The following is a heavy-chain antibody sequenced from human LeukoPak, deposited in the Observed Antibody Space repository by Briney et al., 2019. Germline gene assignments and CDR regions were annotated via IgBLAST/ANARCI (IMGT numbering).Heavy chain of an antibody. J-gene: IGHJ4*02. CDR2: IYSSGST. CDR1: GGSISSYY. Sequence: PSETLSLTCTVSGGSISSYYWSWIRQPDGKGLEWIGLIYSSGSTNYNPSLKGRVTMSVDTSKNQFSLKLSSVTAADTAVYYCARGDIAVAATDYWGQGTLVTVSS. D-gene: IGHD6-19*01. CDR3: ARGDIAVAATDY. V-gene: IGHV4-4*07.